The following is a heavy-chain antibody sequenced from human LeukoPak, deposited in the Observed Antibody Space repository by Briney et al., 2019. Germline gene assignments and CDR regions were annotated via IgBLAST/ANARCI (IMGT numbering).Heavy chain of an antibody. CDR2: LSGGGDST. D-gene: IGHD3-10*01. V-gene: IGHV3-23*01. CDR1: GFALSNYA. J-gene: IGHJ4*02. Sequence: GGSLRLSCVAYGFALSNYAMSWVRHAPRKGLEWVSSLSGGGDSTYYADSVMGRFTISRDNSKNTLYLQMNSLRAEDTAVYYCAKAVRSMVTGGGYFDSWGQGTLVTVSS. CDR3: AKAVRSMVTGGGYFDS.